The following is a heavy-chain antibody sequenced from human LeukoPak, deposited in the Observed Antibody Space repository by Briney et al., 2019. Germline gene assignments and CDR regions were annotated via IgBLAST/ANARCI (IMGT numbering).Heavy chain of an antibody. CDR2: IYYSGST. CDR3: ARHFYDSSGYYCLDY. V-gene: IGHV4-59*01. J-gene: IGHJ4*02. Sequence: PSETLSLTCTVSGGXISSYYWSWIRQPPGKGLEWIGYIYYSGSTNYNPSLKSRVTISVDTSKNQFSLKLSSVTAADTAVYYCARHFYDSSGYYCLDYWGQGTLVTVSS. D-gene: IGHD3-22*01. CDR1: GGXISSYY.